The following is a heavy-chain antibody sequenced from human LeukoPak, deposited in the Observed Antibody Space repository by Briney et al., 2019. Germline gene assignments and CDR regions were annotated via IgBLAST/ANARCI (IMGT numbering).Heavy chain of an antibody. CDR1: GGSISSYY. Sequence: PSETLSLTCTVSGGSISSYYWSWIRQPPGKGLEWIGYIYYSGSTNYNPPLKSRVTISVDTSKNQFSLKLSSVTAADTAVYYCARGEILTGYSTYYFDYWGQGTLVTVSS. D-gene: IGHD3-9*01. V-gene: IGHV4-59*01. CDR3: ARGEILTGYSTYYFDY. CDR2: IYYSGST. J-gene: IGHJ4*02.